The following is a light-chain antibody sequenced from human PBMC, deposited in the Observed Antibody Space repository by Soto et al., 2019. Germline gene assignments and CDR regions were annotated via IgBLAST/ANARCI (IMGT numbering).Light chain of an antibody. Sequence: QSALTQPASVSGSPGQSITISCTGTSSDVGGYNYDSWYQQHPGKAPRLMIYEVSFRPSGVSNRFSGSKSDNTASLTISGLQADDEADYYCSSFTSSNTLVVFGGGTKLTVL. CDR3: SSFTSSNTLVV. J-gene: IGLJ2*01. CDR2: EVS. CDR1: SSDVGGYNY. V-gene: IGLV2-14*01.